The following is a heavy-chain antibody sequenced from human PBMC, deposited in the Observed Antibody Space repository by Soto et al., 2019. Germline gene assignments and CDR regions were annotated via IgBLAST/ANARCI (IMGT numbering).Heavy chain of an antibody. Sequence: PGGSLRLSCAASGFTFSSYAMSWVRQAPGKGLEWVSAISGSGGSTYYADSVKGRFTISRDNSKNTLYLQMNSLRAEDTAVYYCAKSLKIRIQLWLGGDYYYYGMDVWGQGTTVTVSS. CDR1: GFTFSSYA. CDR3: AKSLKIRIQLWLGGDYYYYGMDV. J-gene: IGHJ6*02. V-gene: IGHV3-23*01. D-gene: IGHD5-18*01. CDR2: ISGSGGST.